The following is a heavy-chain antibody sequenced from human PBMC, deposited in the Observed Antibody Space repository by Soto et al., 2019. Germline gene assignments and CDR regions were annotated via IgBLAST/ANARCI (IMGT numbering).Heavy chain of an antibody. CDR1: GFSLTTSGVG. V-gene: IGHV2-5*02. CDR2: IYSDDDK. J-gene: IGHJ4*02. D-gene: IGHD3-3*01. CDR3: AHRVLRTVFGLVTTAAIYFDF. Sequence: QITLNESGPTVVRPTETLTLTCRFSGFSLTTSGVGVGWIRQSPGKAPEWLALIYSDDDKRYSASLKSRLTITKDTSKNQVVLTVSDLDPTDTATYYCAHRVLRTVFGLVTTAAIYFDFWCQRTPVAVSS.